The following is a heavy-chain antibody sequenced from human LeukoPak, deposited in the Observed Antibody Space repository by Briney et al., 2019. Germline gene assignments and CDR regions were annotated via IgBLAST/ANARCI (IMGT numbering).Heavy chain of an antibody. J-gene: IGHJ5*02. Sequence: GASVKVSCKASGGTFRSYSISWVRQAPGQGLEWMGGIIPISDSTNYAQKFQGRVTITADESTSTAYMQLSSLRSEDTAVYYCARGIGQQYSGYELHHWGQGTLVTVSS. CDR2: IIPISDST. V-gene: IGHV1-69*13. CDR3: ARGIGQQYSGYELHH. CDR1: GGTFRSYS. D-gene: IGHD5-12*01.